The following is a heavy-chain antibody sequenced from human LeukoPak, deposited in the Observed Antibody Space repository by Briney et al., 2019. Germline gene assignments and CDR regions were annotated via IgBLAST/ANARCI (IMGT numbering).Heavy chain of an antibody. Sequence: SETLSLTCTVSGGSISSSSYYWGWIRPPAGKGLVWIGSIYYSGSTYYNPSLKSRVTISVDTSKNQFSLKLSSVTAADTAVYYCARYPYYDFWSGYYLGYYYYGMDVWGQGTTVTVSS. CDR2: IYYSGST. D-gene: IGHD3-3*01. V-gene: IGHV4-39*01. J-gene: IGHJ6*02. CDR1: GGSISSSSYY. CDR3: ARYPYYDFWSGYYLGYYYYGMDV.